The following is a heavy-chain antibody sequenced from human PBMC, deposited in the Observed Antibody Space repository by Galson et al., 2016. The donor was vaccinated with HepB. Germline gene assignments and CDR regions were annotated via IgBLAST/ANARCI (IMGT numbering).Heavy chain of an antibody. V-gene: IGHV3-23*01. Sequence: SLRLSCAASGFTFSSYVMNWVRQAPGKGLEWVANIIGRGTYTDYADSVKGRFTISRDNSKNTSFLQLNSLRVEDTAVYYCAKALRRAPPYYLDLWGQGTLVTVSS. J-gene: IGHJ4*02. CDR1: GFTFSSYV. CDR2: IIGRGTYT. CDR3: AKALRRAPPYYLDL. D-gene: IGHD3-16*01.